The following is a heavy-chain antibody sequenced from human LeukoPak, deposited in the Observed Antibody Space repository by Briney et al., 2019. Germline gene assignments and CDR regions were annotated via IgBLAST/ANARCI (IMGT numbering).Heavy chain of an antibody. Sequence: ASVKVSCKASGYTFTSYYMHWVRQAPGQGLERVGIINPSGGSTSYEQKFQGRVTITRDTSTSTVYMELSSLRSEDTAVYYCAREAGGDYVWGSYRLGDFDIWGQGTMVTVSS. CDR3: AREAGGDYVWGSYRLGDFDI. CDR1: GYTFTSYY. D-gene: IGHD3-16*02. CDR2: INPSGGST. V-gene: IGHV1-46*01. J-gene: IGHJ3*02.